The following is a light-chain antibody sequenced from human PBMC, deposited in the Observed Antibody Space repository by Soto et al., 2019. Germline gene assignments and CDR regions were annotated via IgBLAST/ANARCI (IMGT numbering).Light chain of an antibody. CDR2: DAS. V-gene: IGKV1-33*01. Sequence: DIQMTQSPSSLSASVGDRVTITCQASQDISNYLNWYQQKPGKAPKLLIYDASNLETGVPSRFSGSGSGTDFTFTISSLQPEDIATYYCLQYDNLPQVTFGGGTKVEIK. CDR3: LQYDNLPQVT. CDR1: QDISNY. J-gene: IGKJ4*01.